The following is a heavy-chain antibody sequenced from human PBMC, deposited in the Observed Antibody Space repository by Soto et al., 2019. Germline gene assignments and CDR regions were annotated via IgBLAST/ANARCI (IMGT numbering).Heavy chain of an antibody. D-gene: IGHD6-6*01. CDR1: GYSFTSYW. CDR2: IYPGDSDT. V-gene: IGHV5-51*01. Sequence: GESLRISCKGSGYSFTSYWIGWVRQMPGKGLEWMGIIYPGDSDTRYSPSFQGQVTISADKSISTAYLQWSSLKASDTAMYYCASLPSARSGYFDYWGQGTLVTVSS. J-gene: IGHJ4*02. CDR3: ASLPSARSGYFDY.